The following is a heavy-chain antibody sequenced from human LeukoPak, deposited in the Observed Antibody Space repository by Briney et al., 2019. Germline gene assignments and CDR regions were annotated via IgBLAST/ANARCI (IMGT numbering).Heavy chain of an antibody. J-gene: IGHJ4*02. Sequence: SETLSLTCTVSGGSISSYYWSWIRQPPGKGLEWIGYIYYSGSTNYNPSLKSRVTISVDTSKNQFSLELSSVTAADTAVYYCARSGASSSGWPFDYWGQGTLVTVSS. CDR2: IYYSGST. CDR1: GGSISSYY. CDR3: ARSGASSSGWPFDY. D-gene: IGHD6-19*01. V-gene: IGHV4-59*08.